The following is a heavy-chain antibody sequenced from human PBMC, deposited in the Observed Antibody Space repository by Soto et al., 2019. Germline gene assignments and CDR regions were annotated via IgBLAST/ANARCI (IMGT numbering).Heavy chain of an antibody. V-gene: IGHV3-21*01. D-gene: IGHD2-8*02. CDR2: ISTTGNYI. Sequence: PGGSLRLSCAASGFTFRSYSMNWVRQAPGKGLEWVSSISTTGNYIYYPDSVKGRFTISRDNAKNSLYLEMNSLRADDTAVYYCARHAVLGGRDYYYGMDVWGQGTTVTVS. CDR3: ARHAVLGGRDYYYGMDV. CDR1: GFTFRSYS. J-gene: IGHJ6*02.